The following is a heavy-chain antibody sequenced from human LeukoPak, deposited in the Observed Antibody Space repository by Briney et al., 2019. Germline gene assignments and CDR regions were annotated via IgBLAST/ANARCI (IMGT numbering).Heavy chain of an antibody. J-gene: IGHJ6*03. V-gene: IGHV1-18*01. CDR3: ARGKGPNPSKYRNMARYYMDV. Sequence: GASVKVSCKASGYSFTNYGVTWVRQAPGQGLEWMGWINVYNGNTRSAQKLQGRVTMTTDTSTRTAYMELRSLRSDDTAVYYCARGKGPNPSKYRNMARYYMDVWGEGTTVTVSS. D-gene: IGHD2/OR15-2a*01. CDR2: INVYNGNT. CDR1: GYSFTNYG.